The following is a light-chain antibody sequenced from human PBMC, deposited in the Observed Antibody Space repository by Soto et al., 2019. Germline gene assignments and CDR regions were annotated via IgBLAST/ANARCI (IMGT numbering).Light chain of an antibody. CDR2: GAS. V-gene: IGKV3-20*01. Sequence: EIVLTQSPGTLSLSPGERATLSCRASQNVARNYLAWYQQRPGQAPRLLIYGASSRATGIPDRFSGSGSGTDFTLTISRLEPEDFSVYYCHQYGTAPLTFGPGTKVDIK. CDR3: HQYGTAPLT. J-gene: IGKJ3*01. CDR1: QNVARNY.